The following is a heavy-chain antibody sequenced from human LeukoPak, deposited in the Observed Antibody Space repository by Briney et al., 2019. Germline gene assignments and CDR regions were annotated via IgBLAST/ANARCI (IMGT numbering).Heavy chain of an antibody. V-gene: IGHV3-43*01. CDR1: GSTFDDCT. J-gene: IGHJ4*02. CDR3: AKDKSSLIVGLTALDY. D-gene: IGHD1-26*01. Sequence: GASLKLSCKVSGSTFDDCTKIWVRQPPVKGMEWVSLISWDGGSTYYADSVKGRFTISRDNSKNSLYLQMNSLRTEDTALYYCAKDKSSLIVGLTALDYWGQGTLVSVSS. CDR2: ISWDGGST.